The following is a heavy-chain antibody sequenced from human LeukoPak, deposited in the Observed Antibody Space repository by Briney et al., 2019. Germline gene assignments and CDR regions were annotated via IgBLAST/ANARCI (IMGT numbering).Heavy chain of an antibody. CDR2: ISSSGST. CDR1: GGSISSDVYY. J-gene: IGHJ4*02. Sequence: SETLSLTYTVSGGSISSDVYYWSWIRQPAAKGLEWIGRISSSGSTNYNPSLKSRVTISVDTSKNQFSLKLSSVTAADTAVYYCARDRGSSGWFDYWGQGTLVTVSS. V-gene: IGHV4-61*02. CDR3: ARDRGSSGWFDY. D-gene: IGHD6-19*01.